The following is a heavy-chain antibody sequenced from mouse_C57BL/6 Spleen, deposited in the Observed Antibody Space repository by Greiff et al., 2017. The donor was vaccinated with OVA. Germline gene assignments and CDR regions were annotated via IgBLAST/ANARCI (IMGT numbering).Heavy chain of an antibody. V-gene: IGHV1-64*01. CDR1: GYTFTSYW. CDR2: IHPNSGST. CDR3: ARPQIYYDYDENAMDY. Sequence: QVQLQQPGAELVKPGASVKLSCKASGYTFTSYWMHWVKQRPGQGLEWIGMIHPNSGSTTYNEKFKSKATLTVDKSSSTAYMQLSSLTSEDSAVYYWARPQIYYDYDENAMDYWGQGTSVTVSS. D-gene: IGHD2-4*01. J-gene: IGHJ4*01.